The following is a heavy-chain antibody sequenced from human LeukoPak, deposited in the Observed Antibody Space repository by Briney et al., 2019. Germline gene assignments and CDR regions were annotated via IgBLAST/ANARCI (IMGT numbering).Heavy chain of an antibody. CDR2: IYHSGST. CDR1: GYSISSGYY. CDR3: ARLTNYDFWSGLGIYFDY. D-gene: IGHD3-3*01. V-gene: IGHV4-38-2*02. J-gene: IGHJ4*02. Sequence: ASETLSLTCTVSGYSISSGYYWGWIRQPPGKGLEWIGSIYHSGSTYYNPSLKSRVTISVDTSKNQFSLKLSSVTAADTAVYYCARLTNYDFWSGLGIYFDYWGQGTLVTVSS.